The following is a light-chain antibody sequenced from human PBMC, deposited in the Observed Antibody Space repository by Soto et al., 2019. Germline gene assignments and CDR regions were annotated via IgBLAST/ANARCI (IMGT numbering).Light chain of an antibody. CDR1: SSNIGAGYE. CDR3: SSYTSSSTL. Sequence: QSVLTQPPSVSGAPGERVTISCTGSSSNIGAGYEVHWYQQLPGTSPKLLIYEDTDRPSGVPDRFSGSKSGTSASLAITGLLAEDEADYYCSSYTSSSTLFGGGTKLTVL. CDR2: EDT. J-gene: IGLJ2*01. V-gene: IGLV1-40*01.